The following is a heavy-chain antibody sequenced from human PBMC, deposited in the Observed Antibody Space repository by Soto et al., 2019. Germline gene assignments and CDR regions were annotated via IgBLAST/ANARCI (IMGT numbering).Heavy chain of an antibody. CDR3: AKDSARLQSKGGSQH. J-gene: IGHJ1*01. CDR1: GFTFSSYA. CDR2: ISGSGGST. Sequence: EVQLLESGGGLVQPGGSLRLSCAASGFTFSSYAMSWVRQAPGKGMEWVSAISGSGGSTYYADSVKGRFTISRDNSKNTLYLQMNSLRAEDTAVYYCAKDSARLQSKGGSQHWGQGTLVTVSS. V-gene: IGHV3-23*01. D-gene: IGHD4-4*01.